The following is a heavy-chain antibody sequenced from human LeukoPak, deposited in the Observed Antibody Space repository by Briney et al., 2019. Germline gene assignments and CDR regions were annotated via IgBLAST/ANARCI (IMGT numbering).Heavy chain of an antibody. CDR1: GGSISSYY. CDR2: IYYSGST. Sequence: TSETLSLTCTVSGGSISSYYWSWIRQPPGKGLEWIAYIYYSGSTNYNPSLKSRVTISVDTSKNQFSLKLSSVTAADTAVYYCARRYRPGGAWSDPWGQGTLVTVSS. V-gene: IGHV4-59*12. D-gene: IGHD1-26*01. J-gene: IGHJ5*02. CDR3: ARRYRPGGAWSDP.